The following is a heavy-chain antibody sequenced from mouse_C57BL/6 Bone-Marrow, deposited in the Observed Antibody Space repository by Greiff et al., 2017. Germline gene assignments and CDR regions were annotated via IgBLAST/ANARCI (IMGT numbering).Heavy chain of an antibody. D-gene: IGHD2-3*01. J-gene: IGHJ2*01. Sequence: EVKLQESGEGLVKPGGSLKLSCAASGFTFSSYAMSWVRQTPEKRLEWVAYISSGGDYIYYADTVKGRFTISRDNARNTLYLQMSSLKSEDTAMYYCTRGAGGYYYFDYWGQGTTLTVSS. CDR2: ISSGGDYI. CDR3: TRGAGGYYYFDY. V-gene: IGHV5-9-1*02. CDR1: GFTFSSYA.